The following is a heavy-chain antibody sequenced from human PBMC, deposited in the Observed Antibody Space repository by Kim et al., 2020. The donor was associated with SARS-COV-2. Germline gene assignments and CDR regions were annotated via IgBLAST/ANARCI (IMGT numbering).Heavy chain of an antibody. CDR3: ARGGFGYSSSWYLSSDY. CDR2: INHSGST. D-gene: IGHD6-13*01. Sequence: SETLSLTCAVYGGFFSGYYWSWIRQPPGKGLEWIGEINHSGSTNYNPSLKSRVTISVDTSKNQFSLKLSSVTAADTAVYYCARGGFGYSSSWYLSSDYWGQGTLVTVSS. J-gene: IGHJ4*02. CDR1: GGFFSGYY. V-gene: IGHV4-34*01.